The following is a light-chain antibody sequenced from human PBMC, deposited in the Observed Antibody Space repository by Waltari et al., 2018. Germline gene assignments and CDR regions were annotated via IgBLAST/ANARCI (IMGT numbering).Light chain of an antibody. J-gene: IGKJ4*01. Sequence: EIVLTQSPGTMSLSPGERATLPCRASQSVSTYYLAWYQHQPGQAPRLVIYGASTRAAGIPGRFSGSGSGTDFTLTISGLEPEDFAVYYCQQYGTSPPRTFGGGTKVEIK. CDR1: QSVSTYY. CDR2: GAS. CDR3: QQYGTSPPRT. V-gene: IGKV3-20*01.